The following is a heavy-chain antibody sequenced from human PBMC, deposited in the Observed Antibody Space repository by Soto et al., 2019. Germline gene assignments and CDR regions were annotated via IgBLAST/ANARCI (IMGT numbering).Heavy chain of an antibody. J-gene: IGHJ6*02. V-gene: IGHV2-26*01. CDR2: IFSNDEK. Sequence: QVTLKESGPVLVKPTETLTLTCTVSGFSLSNARMGVSWIRQPPGKALEWLAHIFSNDEKPYSTSLKSRLTISKDTSKSQVVLTMTNMDPVDTATYYCARTATTVTPPYYYYGMDVWGQGTTVTVSS. D-gene: IGHD4-17*01. CDR3: ARTATTVTPPYYYYGMDV. CDR1: GFSLSNARMG.